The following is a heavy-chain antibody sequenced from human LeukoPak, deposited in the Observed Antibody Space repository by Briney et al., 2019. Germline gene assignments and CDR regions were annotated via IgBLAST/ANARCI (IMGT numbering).Heavy chain of an antibody. V-gene: IGHV3-30*04. CDR1: GFTFSSYA. D-gene: IGHD2-15*01. CDR2: ISYDGSNK. Sequence: GGSLRLSCAASGFTFSSYAMHWIRQAPGKGLEWVAVISYDGSNKYYADSVKGRFTISRDNSKNTLYLQMNSLSPEDTAVYYCANVWGVVVAARFWGKGTTVSISS. J-gene: IGHJ6*04. CDR3: ANVWGVVVAARF.